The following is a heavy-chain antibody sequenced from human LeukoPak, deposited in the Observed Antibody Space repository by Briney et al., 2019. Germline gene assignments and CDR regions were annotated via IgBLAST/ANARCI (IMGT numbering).Heavy chain of an antibody. V-gene: IGHV4-59*01. CDR1: GGAIGSYH. CDR3: AREIPGGRLDY. CDR2: IYYSGST. Sequence: SETLSLTXTVSGGAIGSYHWSWIRQAPGKGLEWIGYIYYSGSTNYNPSLKSRVTISVDTSKNQFSLNLSSVTAADTAVYYCAREIPGGRLDYWGQGTLVTVSS. D-gene: IGHD1-14*01. J-gene: IGHJ4*02.